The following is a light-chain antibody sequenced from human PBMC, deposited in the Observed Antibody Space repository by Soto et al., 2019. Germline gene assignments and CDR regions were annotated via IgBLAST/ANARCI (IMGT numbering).Light chain of an antibody. CDR1: QTISSW. J-gene: IGKJ1*01. V-gene: IGKV1-5*03. CDR2: KAS. Sequence: DIQMTQSPSTLSASVGDRVTITCRASQTISSWLAWYQQKPGKATKLLIYKASTLKSGVPSRFSGSGSGTEFTLTISSLQPDDFATYYCQHYNSYSEAFGQGTKMDIK. CDR3: QHYNSYSEA.